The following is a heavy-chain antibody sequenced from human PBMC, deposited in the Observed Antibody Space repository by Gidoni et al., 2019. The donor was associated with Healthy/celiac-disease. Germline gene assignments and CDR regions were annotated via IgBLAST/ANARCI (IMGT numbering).Heavy chain of an antibody. D-gene: IGHD1-1*01. CDR3: ARANLKVPDFDY. V-gene: IGHV3-33*01. CDR2: IWYDGSNK. Sequence: GKGLEWVAVIWYDGSNKYYADSVKGRFTISRDNSKNTLYLQMNSLRAEDTAVYYCARANLKVPDFDYWGQGTLVTVSS. J-gene: IGHJ4*02.